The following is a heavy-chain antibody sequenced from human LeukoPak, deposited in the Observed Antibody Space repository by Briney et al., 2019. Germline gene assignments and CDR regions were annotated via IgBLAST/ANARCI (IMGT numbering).Heavy chain of an antibody. CDR1: GFTFGDYA. CDR3: TRVNGYNNYDY. CDR2: IRSRAYGATS. J-gene: IGHJ4*02. Sequence: GSLRLSCTTSGFTFGDYAMNWVRQAPGKGLEWVTFIRSRAYGATSEYAASVKGRFTISRDDSKSIAYLQMNSLETEDTAVYYCTRVNGYNNYDYWGQGTLVTVSS. D-gene: IGHD5-24*01. V-gene: IGHV3-49*04.